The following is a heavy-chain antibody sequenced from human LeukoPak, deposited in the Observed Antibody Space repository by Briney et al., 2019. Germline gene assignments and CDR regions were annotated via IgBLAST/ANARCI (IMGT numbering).Heavy chain of an antibody. CDR1: GGSISSGDYY. V-gene: IGHV4-30-4*01. J-gene: IGHJ4*02. CDR3: ARDSIVVRGVFDY. Sequence: SQTLSLTCTVSGGSISSGDYYWRWIRQPPGKGLEWIGYIYYSGSTYYNPCLKSRFTISVNTSKHQFSLKLSSVTAADTAVYYCARDSIVVRGVFDYRGQGTLVTVSS. D-gene: IGHD3-10*01. CDR2: IYYSGST.